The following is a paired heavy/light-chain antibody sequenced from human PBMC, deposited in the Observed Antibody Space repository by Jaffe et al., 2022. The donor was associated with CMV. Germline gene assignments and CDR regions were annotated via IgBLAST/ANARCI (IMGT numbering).Light chain of an antibody. CDR1: SSDVGDYNY. CDR2: DVT. Sequence: QSALTQPASVSGSPGQSITISCTGTSSDVGDYNYISWYQQHPGKAPKLMIYDVTNRPSGVSNRFSGSKSANTASLTISGLQAEDEAEYYCSSYTRSSTVVFGGGTKLTVL. J-gene: IGLJ2*01. CDR3: SSYTRSSTVV. V-gene: IGLV2-14*03.
Heavy chain of an antibody. CDR1: GGSISNSDHY. V-gene: IGHV4-39*01. CDR2: IYYSGST. D-gene: IGHD3-22*01. CDR3: ARPVRHYESREFEH. J-gene: IGHJ1*01. Sequence: QLQLQESGPGLVKPSETLSLTCSVSGGSISNSDHYWGWIRQPPGKGLEWIGTIYYSGSTYYNPSLKSRVTISVDTSKNQFSLKLKSVTAADTAVYYCARPVRHYESREFEHWGQGTLVTVSS.